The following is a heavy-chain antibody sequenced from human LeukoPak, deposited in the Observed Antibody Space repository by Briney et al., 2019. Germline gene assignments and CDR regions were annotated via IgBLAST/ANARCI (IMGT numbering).Heavy chain of an antibody. J-gene: IGHJ4*02. CDR1: GFTFSGYG. CDR2: IWYDGTNT. D-gene: IGHD1-26*01. Sequence: GGSLRLSCAASGFTFSGYGIHWIRQPPGKGLEWVAVIWYDGTNTYFADSVKGRFTISRDNSKNTLDLQMNSLRAEDTAVYYCARGRGGTYGSDYFDYWGQGTLVTVSS. CDR3: ARGRGGTYGSDYFDY. V-gene: IGHV3-33*01.